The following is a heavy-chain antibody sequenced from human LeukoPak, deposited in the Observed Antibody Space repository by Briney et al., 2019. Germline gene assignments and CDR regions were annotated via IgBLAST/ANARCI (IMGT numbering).Heavy chain of an antibody. V-gene: IGHV3-30*04. CDR3: ARGMEGATIHFDY. CDR1: GFSFNTYA. J-gene: IGHJ4*02. D-gene: IGHD1-26*01. CDR2: FSYDGSNK. Sequence: PGGSLRLSCAASGFSFNTYAMNWVRQAPGKGLEWVAVVFSYDGSNKYYAESVKGRFSISRDNSKNTLFLQMNSLTTEDTAVYYCARGMEGATIHFDYWGQGTLVTVSS.